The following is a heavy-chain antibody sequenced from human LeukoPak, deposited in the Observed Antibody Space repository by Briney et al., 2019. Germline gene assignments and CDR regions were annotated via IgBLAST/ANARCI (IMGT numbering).Heavy chain of an antibody. CDR1: GGSISSYY. CDR2: FSYSGST. J-gene: IGHJ5*02. Sequence: SETLSLTCTVSGGSISSYYWSWIRPPPGKGLEWIACFSYSGSTKYNPSLKSRVTISVDTSKNQLSLKLSSVTAADTAVYYCAREPGFDSSGYLNWFDPWGQGTLVTVSS. CDR3: AREPGFDSSGYLNWFDP. V-gene: IGHV4-59*01. D-gene: IGHD3-22*01.